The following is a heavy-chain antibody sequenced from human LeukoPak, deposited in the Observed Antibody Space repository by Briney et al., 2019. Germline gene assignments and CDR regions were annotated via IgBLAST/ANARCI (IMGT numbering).Heavy chain of an antibody. CDR2: ISPNSGGT. V-gene: IGHV1-2*02. CDR1: GYTFTSYG. CDR3: ARVTDYDSSPFDY. D-gene: IGHD3-22*01. Sequence: ASVNVSCKASGYTFTSYGISWVRQAPGQGLEWMGWISPNSGGTNYAQKFQGRVTMTRDTSISTAYMELSRLRSDDTAVYYCARVTDYDSSPFDYWGQGTLVTVSS. J-gene: IGHJ4*02.